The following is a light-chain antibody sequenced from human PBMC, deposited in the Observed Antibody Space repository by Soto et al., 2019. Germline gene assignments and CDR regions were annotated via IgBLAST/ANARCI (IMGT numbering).Light chain of an antibody. CDR2: ESS. Sequence: DIQMTQSPSSLSASVGDRVTFTCQASQDITNYLNWYQQKPGKAPKLLIHESSNLETGVPSRFSGSGSGTYFSFTISSLQPEDIATYYCQQYDSLPLTFGQGTRLEIK. CDR1: QDITNY. CDR3: QQYDSLPLT. J-gene: IGKJ5*01. V-gene: IGKV1-33*01.